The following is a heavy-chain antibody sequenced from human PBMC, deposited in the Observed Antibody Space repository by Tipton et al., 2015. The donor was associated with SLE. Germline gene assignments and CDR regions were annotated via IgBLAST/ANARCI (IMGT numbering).Heavy chain of an antibody. D-gene: IGHD6-13*01. Sequence: TLSLTCTVSGGSISSYYWSWGRQPPGKGLEWIGYFYNSGSTNYIPSLKSRVTISVDTSKNQFSLKLSPVTAADTAVYFCARGGSSSWSDDAFDIWGQGTMVTVSS. J-gene: IGHJ3*02. CDR2: FYNSGST. CDR3: ARGGSSSWSDDAFDI. CDR1: GGSISSYY. V-gene: IGHV4-59*01.